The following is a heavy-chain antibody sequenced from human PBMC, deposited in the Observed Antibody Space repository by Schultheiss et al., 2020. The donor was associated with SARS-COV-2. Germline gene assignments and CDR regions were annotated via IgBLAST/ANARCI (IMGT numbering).Heavy chain of an antibody. CDR1: GGTFSSYA. D-gene: IGHD1-26*01. Sequence: ASVKVSCKASGGTFSSYAISWVRQAPGQGLEWMGWISAYNGNTNYAQKLQGRVTMTRDTSISTAYMELSRLRSDDTAVYYCARVVRGTWEGGFDTWGQGTLVTVSS. CDR2: ISAYNGNT. CDR3: ARVVRGTWEGGFDT. V-gene: IGHV1-18*01. J-gene: IGHJ5*02.